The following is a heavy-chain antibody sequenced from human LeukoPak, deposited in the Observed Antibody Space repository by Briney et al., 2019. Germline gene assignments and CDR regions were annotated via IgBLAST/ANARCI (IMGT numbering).Heavy chain of an antibody. CDR1: GFTFSSYE. V-gene: IGHV3-48*03. D-gene: IGHD3-10*02. J-gene: IGHJ6*04. CDR3: AELGITMIGGV. CDR2: ISSSGSTI. Sequence: GGSLRLSCAASGFTFSSYEMDWVRQAPGKGLEWVSYISSSGSTIYYADSVKGRFTISRDNAKNSLYLQMNNLRAEDTAVYYCAELGITMIGGVWGKGTTVTISS.